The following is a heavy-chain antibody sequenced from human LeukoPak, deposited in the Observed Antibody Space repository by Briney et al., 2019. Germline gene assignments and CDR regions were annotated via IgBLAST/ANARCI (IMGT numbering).Heavy chain of an antibody. CDR2: INQDGSEK. J-gene: IGHJ4*02. D-gene: IGHD3-22*01. V-gene: IGHV3-7*01. Sequence: GGSLRLSCAASGFSFSTYWVSWVRQAPGKGLEWVASINQDGSEKYSVDSVKGRFTISRDNAKNSLYLQMNSLRAEDTAVYYCAGDYDSSGYYDYWGQGTLVTVSS. CDR3: AGDYDSSGYYDY. CDR1: GFSFSTYW.